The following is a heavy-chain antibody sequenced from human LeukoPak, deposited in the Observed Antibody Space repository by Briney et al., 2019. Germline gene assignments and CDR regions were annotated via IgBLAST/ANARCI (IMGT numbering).Heavy chain of an antibody. D-gene: IGHD2-2*01. Sequence: GGSLRLSCAASGFSFSSYAMSWVRQAPGKGLEWVSADSGSGGSTYYADSVKGRFTISRDNSKNTLYLQMNGLRAEDTAVYYCAKGGYCSSTSCEIHYYYYGMDVWGQGTTVTVSS. CDR1: GFSFSSYA. V-gene: IGHV3-23*01. J-gene: IGHJ6*02. CDR3: AKGGYCSSTSCEIHYYYYGMDV. CDR2: DSGSGGST.